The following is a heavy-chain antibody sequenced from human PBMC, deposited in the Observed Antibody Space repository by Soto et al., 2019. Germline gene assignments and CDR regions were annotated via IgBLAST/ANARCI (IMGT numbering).Heavy chain of an antibody. J-gene: IGHJ4*02. CDR2: IIPNFGTA. D-gene: IGHD6-6*01. CDR3: ARDRGIAAPPSPHPGWGQFDY. Sequence: QVQLVQSGAEVKKPGSSVKVSCKASGGTFSSYAISWVRQAPGQGLEWMGGIIPNFGTANYAQKFQGRVTITADESTSTAYMELSSLRSEDTAVYYCARDRGIAAPPSPHPGWGQFDYWGQGTLVTVSS. V-gene: IGHV1-69*01. CDR1: GGTFSSYA.